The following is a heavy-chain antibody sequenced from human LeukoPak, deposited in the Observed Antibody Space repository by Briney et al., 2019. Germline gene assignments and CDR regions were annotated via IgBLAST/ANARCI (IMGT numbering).Heavy chain of an antibody. V-gene: IGHV3-20*04. CDR1: GFSFDDFA. Sequence: GGSLRLSCAASGFSFDDFATMWVRQAPGKGLEWVSVITWNGGRTAYGDSVKGRFTISRDNAKNSLYLQMNSLRVEDTALFYCARAMGDCRSTSCYVDYWGLGTLVTVSS. CDR3: ARAMGDCRSTSCYVDY. D-gene: IGHD2-2*01. J-gene: IGHJ4*02. CDR2: ITWNGGRT.